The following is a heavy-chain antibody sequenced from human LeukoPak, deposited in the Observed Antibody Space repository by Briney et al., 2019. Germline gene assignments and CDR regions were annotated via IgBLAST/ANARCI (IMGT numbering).Heavy chain of an antibody. CDR3: AREAPGTYEVDY. CDR1: GGSISSGSYY. Sequence: RSQTLSLTRTVSGGSISSGSYYWSWIRQPPGKGLEWIGYIYHSGSTYYNPSLKSRVTISVDRSKNQFSLKLSSVTAADTAVYYCAREAPGTYEVDYWGQGTLVTVSS. J-gene: IGHJ4*02. D-gene: IGHD6-13*01. V-gene: IGHV4-30-2*01. CDR2: IYHSGST.